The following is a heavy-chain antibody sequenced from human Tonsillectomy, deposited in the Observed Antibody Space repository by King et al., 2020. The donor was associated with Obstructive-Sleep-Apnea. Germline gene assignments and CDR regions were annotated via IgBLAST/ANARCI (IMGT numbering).Heavy chain of an antibody. Sequence: VQLVESGGGFAQPGRFLTLSCAASGFTFDDSAMHWVRQVPGKGLEWVSSISWSGDRIAYADSVKGRFTISRDNAKNSLFLQMNSLRREDTAFYYCAKDQGEYFGVGAFDIWGQGTMVTVSS. CDR2: ISWSGDRI. D-gene: IGHD3-10*01. V-gene: IGHV3-9*01. CDR1: GFTFDDSA. CDR3: AKDQGEYFGVGAFDI. J-gene: IGHJ3*02.